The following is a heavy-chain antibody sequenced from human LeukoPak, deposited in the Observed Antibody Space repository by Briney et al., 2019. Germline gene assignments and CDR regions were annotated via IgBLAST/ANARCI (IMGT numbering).Heavy chain of an antibody. J-gene: IGHJ4*02. CDR1: GFTFSSYW. Sequence: GGSLRLSCAASGFTFSSYWMHWVRQAPGRGLVWVSRINTDGSSTSYADSVKGRFTISRDNAKNTLYLQMNSLRAEDTAVYYCAREGLIIGGPFDYWGQGTLVTVSS. CDR3: AREGLIIGGPFDY. CDR2: INTDGSST. V-gene: IGHV3-74*01. D-gene: IGHD1-20*01.